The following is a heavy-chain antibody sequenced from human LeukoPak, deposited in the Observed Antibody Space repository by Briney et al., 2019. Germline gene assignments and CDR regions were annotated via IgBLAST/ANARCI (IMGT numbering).Heavy chain of an antibody. Sequence: GGSLRLSCAASGFIFSNHWMTWVRQAPGKGLEWVANIKEDGSEKYYVDSLKGRFTISRDNAKNSLFLQMNSLRADDTAVYYCVREVKVAVTDFDYWGQGTLVTVSS. CDR2: IKEDGSEK. CDR3: VREVKVAVTDFDY. CDR1: GFIFSNHW. J-gene: IGHJ4*02. D-gene: IGHD2-15*01. V-gene: IGHV3-7*01.